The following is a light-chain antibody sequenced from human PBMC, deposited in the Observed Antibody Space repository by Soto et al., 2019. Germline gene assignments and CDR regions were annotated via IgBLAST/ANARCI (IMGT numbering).Light chain of an antibody. CDR1: SSDIGAYNF. CDR3: SSYAGSKSLV. Sequence: SALTQPPSASGSPGQSVTISCTGTSSDIGAYNFVSWYQQHPGEAPKLMIYEVSKRPSGVPDRFSGSKSGDTASLTVSGLQAEDEADYFCSSYAGSKSLVFGSGTKVTVL. J-gene: IGLJ1*01. V-gene: IGLV2-8*01. CDR2: EVS.